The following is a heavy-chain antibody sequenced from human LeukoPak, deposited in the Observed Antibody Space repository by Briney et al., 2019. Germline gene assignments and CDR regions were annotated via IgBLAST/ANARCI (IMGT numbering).Heavy chain of an antibody. CDR2: IYYSGST. D-gene: IGHD6-6*01. Sequence: AETLSLPCTVSGGSISSYYSSWIRQPPGKALEWIGYIYYSGSTNYNPSLKSRVTIPVDTSKNQISLKLSAVTAADTAVYYCARVDPDSSSTLEVFDYWGQGTLVTVSS. V-gene: IGHV4-59*01. CDR1: GGSISSYY. J-gene: IGHJ4*02. CDR3: ARVDPDSSSTLEVFDY.